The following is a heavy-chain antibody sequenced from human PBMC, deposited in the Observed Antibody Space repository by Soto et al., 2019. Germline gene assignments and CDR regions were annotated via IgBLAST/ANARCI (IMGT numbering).Heavy chain of an antibody. CDR1: GGSISSSSYY. CDR2: IYYSGST. CDR3: ARLGDTAMDLDY. J-gene: IGHJ4*02. V-gene: IGHV4-39*01. Sequence: SQTLSLTCTVSGGSISSSSYYWGWIRQPPGKGLEWIGSIYYSGSTYYNPSLKSRFTISVDTSKNQFSLKLSSVTAADTAVYYCARLGDTAMDLDYWGQGTLVTVSS. D-gene: IGHD5-18*01.